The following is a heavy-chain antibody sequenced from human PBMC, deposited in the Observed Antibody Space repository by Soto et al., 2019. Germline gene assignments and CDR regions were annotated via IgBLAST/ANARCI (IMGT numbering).Heavy chain of an antibody. V-gene: IGHV3-7*01. CDR1: GYTFRGYW. CDR3: VRGGGNFEY. Sequence: EVQLVESGGGLVQPGGSLRLSCAVYGYTFRGYWMSWVRQAPGKGREWLANIKEDGSEKYYVDFVKGRFTISRDNAKSSLYVQMNSLRAEDTAVYYCVRGGGNFEYWGQGTLVTFCS. CDR2: IKEDGSEK. D-gene: IGHD2-15*01. J-gene: IGHJ4*02.